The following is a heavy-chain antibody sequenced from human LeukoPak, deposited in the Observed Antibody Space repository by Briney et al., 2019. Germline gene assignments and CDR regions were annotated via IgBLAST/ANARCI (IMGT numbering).Heavy chain of an antibody. CDR2: ISGSGGTT. CDR3: AKDVQSWPTYFDY. J-gene: IGHJ4*02. D-gene: IGHD1-1*01. CDR1: GFTFGNYA. V-gene: IGHV3-23*01. Sequence: GGSLRLSCAASGFTFGNYAMSWVRLAPGKGLEWVSAISGSGGTTYYADSVKGRFTVSRDNSKNTLYLQVNSLRAADTAVYFCAKDVQSWPTYFDYWGQGTLVTVSS.